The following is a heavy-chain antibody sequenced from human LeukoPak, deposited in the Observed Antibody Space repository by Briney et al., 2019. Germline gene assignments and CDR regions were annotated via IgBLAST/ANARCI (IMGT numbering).Heavy chain of an antibody. D-gene: IGHD3-9*01. CDR2: ISSSSSYI. Sequence: GGSLRLSCAASGFTFSSYSMNWVRQAPGKGLEWVSSISSSSSYIYYADSVKGRFTISRDNAKNSLYLQMNSLRAEDTAVYYCARELRYFDWLYPPGFDYWGQGTLVTVSS. V-gene: IGHV3-21*01. J-gene: IGHJ4*02. CDR3: ARELRYFDWLYPPGFDY. CDR1: GFTFSSYS.